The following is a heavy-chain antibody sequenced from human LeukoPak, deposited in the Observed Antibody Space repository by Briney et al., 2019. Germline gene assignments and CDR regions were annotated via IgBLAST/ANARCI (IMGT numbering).Heavy chain of an antibody. J-gene: IGHJ1*01. CDR3: ARDDYDFWSGSSH. CDR1: GFTFSSYA. Sequence: PGGSLRLSCAASGFTFSSYAMSWVRQAPGKGLEWVSYISSSSSTIYYADSVKGRFTISRDNAKNSLYLQMNSLRAEDTAVYYCARDDYDFWSGSSHWGQGTLVTVSS. D-gene: IGHD3-3*01. CDR2: ISSSSSTI. V-gene: IGHV3-48*01.